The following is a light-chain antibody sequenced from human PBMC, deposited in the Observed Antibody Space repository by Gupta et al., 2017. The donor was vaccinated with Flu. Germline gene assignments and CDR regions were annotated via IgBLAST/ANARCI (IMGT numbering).Light chain of an antibody. CDR3: QQYGTSPT. J-gene: IGKJ1*01. CDR2: ATS. CDR1: QSVSSTY. V-gene: IGKV3-20*01. Sequence: EIVLTQSPDTLSLSPGERATLPCRASQSVSSTYLAWYQQKPGQAPRLLIYATSSRATGIPDRFSGSGSGTDFSLTISRLEPEDFVVYYCQQYGTSPTFGQGTKVEIK.